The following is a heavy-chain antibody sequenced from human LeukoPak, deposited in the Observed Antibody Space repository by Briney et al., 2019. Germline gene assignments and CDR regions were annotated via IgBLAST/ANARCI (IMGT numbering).Heavy chain of an antibody. J-gene: IGHJ4*02. Sequence: SVKVSCKASGGTFSSYAISWVRQAPGQGLEWMGGIIPIFGTANYAQKFQGRVTITADESTSTAYMELSSLRSEDTAVYYCARDLDGYCSGGSCYHGIDYWGQGTLVTVSS. CDR2: IIPIFGTA. CDR3: ARDLDGYCSGGSCYHGIDY. D-gene: IGHD2-15*01. CDR1: GGTFSSYA. V-gene: IGHV1-69*13.